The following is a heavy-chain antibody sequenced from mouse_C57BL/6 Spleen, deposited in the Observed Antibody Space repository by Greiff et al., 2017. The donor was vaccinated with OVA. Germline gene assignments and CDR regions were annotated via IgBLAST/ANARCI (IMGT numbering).Heavy chain of an antibody. CDR1: GYTFTSYW. J-gene: IGHJ4*01. CDR3: ARWDFTTVVPMDY. V-gene: IGHV1-72*01. Sequence: QVQLQQPGAELVKPGASVKLSCKASGYTFTSYWMHWVKQRPGQGLEWIGRIDPNSGGTKYNEKFKSKATLTVDKPSSTAYMQLSSLTSEDSAVYYCARWDFTTVVPMDYWGQGTSVTVSS. D-gene: IGHD1-1*01. CDR2: IDPNSGGT.